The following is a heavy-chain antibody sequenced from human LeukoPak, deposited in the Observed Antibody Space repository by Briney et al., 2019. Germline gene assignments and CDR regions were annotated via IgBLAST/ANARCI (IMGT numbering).Heavy chain of an antibody. J-gene: IGHJ5*02. CDR3: ARGYCTNGVCYTSWFDP. CDR2: IYYSGST. Sequence: PSETLSLTCTVSGGSISSYYWSWIRQPPGKGLEWIGYIYYSGSTNYNPSLKSRVTISVDTPKNQFSLKLSSVTAADTAVYYCARGYCTNGVCYTSWFDPWGQGTLVTVSS. CDR1: GGSISSYY. V-gene: IGHV4-59*01. D-gene: IGHD2-8*01.